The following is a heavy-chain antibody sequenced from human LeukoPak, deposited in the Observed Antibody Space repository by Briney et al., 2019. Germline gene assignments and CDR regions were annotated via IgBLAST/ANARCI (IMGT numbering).Heavy chain of an antibody. CDR2: IIPIFGTA. D-gene: IGHD3-10*01. CDR3: ARAELGGSGLYWGFDP. J-gene: IGHJ5*02. Sequence: GASVKVSCKASGGTFSSYAISWVRQAPGQGLEWMGGIIPIFGTANYAQKFQGRVTITEDESTSTVYMELRSLRSEDTAVYYCARAELGGSGLYWGFDPWAREPWSPSPQ. V-gene: IGHV1-69*13. CDR1: GGTFSSYA.